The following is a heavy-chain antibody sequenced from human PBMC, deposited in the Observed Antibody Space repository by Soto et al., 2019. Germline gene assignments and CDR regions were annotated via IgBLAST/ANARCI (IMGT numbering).Heavy chain of an antibody. Sequence: QVQLVQSGAEVKKPGASVKVSCKASGYTFTSYAMHWVRQAPGQRLEWMGWINAGNGNTKYSQKFQGRVTITRDTPASTAYMELSSQRSEDTAVYYCASSYSNYALIDYYYYGMDVWGQGTTVTVSS. CDR2: INAGNGNT. D-gene: IGHD4-4*01. CDR3: ASSYSNYALIDYYYYGMDV. V-gene: IGHV1-3*01. J-gene: IGHJ6*02. CDR1: GYTFTSYA.